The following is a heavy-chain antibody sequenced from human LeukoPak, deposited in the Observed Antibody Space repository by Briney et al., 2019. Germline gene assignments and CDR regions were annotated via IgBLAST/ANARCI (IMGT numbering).Heavy chain of an antibody. CDR3: AREPSLAGGDY. J-gene: IGHJ4*02. CDR1: GGTFSSYA. Sequence: SVKVSCKASGGTFSSYAISWVRQAPGQGLEWMGRIIPVLGIANYAQKLQGRVTMTTDTSTSTAYMELRSLRSDDTAVYYCAREPSLAGGDYWGQGTLVTVSS. CDR2: IIPVLGIA. V-gene: IGHV1-69*04. D-gene: IGHD3-16*01.